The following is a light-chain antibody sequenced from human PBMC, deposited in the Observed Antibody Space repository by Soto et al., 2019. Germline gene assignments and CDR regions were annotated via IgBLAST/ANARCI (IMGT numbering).Light chain of an antibody. CDR2: AAS. Sequence: DIQMTQSPSSLSASVGDRVTITCRASQSISSYLNWYQQKTGKAPNLLIHAASSLQSGVPSRFSGSGSCTHFTLTISSLLPEYVATYYCQQSYITPRTFGGGTKVEIK. CDR1: QSISSY. V-gene: IGKV1-39*01. J-gene: IGKJ4*01. CDR3: QQSYITPRT.